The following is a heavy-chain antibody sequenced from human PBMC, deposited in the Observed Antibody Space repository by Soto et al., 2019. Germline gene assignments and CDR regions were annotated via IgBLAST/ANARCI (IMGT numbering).Heavy chain of an antibody. V-gene: IGHV1-18*01. Sequence: QVQLVQSGAEVKKPGASVKVSCKASGYTFTSSGMSWVRQAPGQGHEWMGWISAHTGSSEYAQRFQGRVTMNTDRSTSTAYMELRSLRSDDTAVYYCARAFFYQGSDSRGYSFDAFDFWGPGTLVTVSS. J-gene: IGHJ3*01. CDR2: ISAHTGSS. D-gene: IGHD3-22*01. CDR3: ARAFFYQGSDSRGYSFDAFDF. CDR1: GYTFTSSG.